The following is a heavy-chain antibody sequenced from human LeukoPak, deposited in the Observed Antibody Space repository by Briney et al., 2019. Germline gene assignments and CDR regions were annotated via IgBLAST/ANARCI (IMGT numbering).Heavy chain of an antibody. CDR2: ISASGGTT. CDR3: ARGESGSYYDY. D-gene: IGHD1-26*01. Sequence: PGGSLRLSCAASGFTFSSYGISWVRQAPGKGLEWVSAISASGGTTYYADSLKGRFTISRDNAKNSLYLQMNSLRAEDTAVYYCARGESGSYYDYWGQGTLVTVSS. V-gene: IGHV3-21*01. J-gene: IGHJ4*02. CDR1: GFTFSSYG.